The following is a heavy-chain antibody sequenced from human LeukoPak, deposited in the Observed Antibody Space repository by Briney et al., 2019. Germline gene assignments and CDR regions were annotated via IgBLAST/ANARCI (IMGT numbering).Heavy chain of an antibody. CDR1: GFTFSSYN. CDR3: ARVQGYCSTSTCYFDAFDI. Sequence: GSLGLSCAASGFTFSSYNMNWVRQASGKGLEWVSSISSSGTFIYYADSVKGRFTISRDNAKNSLYLQMNSLRAEDTAVYYCARVQGYCSTSTCYFDAFDIWGQGTMVTVSS. J-gene: IGHJ3*02. V-gene: IGHV3-21*01. D-gene: IGHD2-2*01. CDR2: ISSSGTFI.